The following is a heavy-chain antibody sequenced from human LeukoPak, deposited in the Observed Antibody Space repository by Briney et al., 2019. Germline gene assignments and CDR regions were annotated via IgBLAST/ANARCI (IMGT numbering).Heavy chain of an antibody. Sequence: SETLFLTCTVSGGSISSYYWSWIRQPPGKGLEWLGYIYYSGSTNYNPSLKSRVTISVDTSKNQFSLKLNSVTAADTAVYYCARSSFGRAANYYYYGMDVWGQGTTVTVSS. V-gene: IGHV4-59*01. CDR1: GGSISSYY. CDR2: IYYSGST. J-gene: IGHJ6*02. CDR3: ARSSFGRAANYYYYGMDV. D-gene: IGHD3-10*01.